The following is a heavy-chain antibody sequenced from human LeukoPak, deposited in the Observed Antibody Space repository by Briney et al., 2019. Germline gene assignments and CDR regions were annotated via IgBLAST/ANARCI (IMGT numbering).Heavy chain of an antibody. CDR1: GFTFSSYS. CDR3: AKDIVVVTAIPAPV. J-gene: IGHJ4*02. D-gene: IGHD2-21*02. CDR2: ISSSSSYI. Sequence: GGSLRLSCAASGFTFSSYSMNWVRQAPGKGLEWVSSISSSSSYIYYADSVKGRFTISRDNSKNTLYLQMNSLRAEDTAVYYCAKDIVVVTAIPAPVWGQGTLVTVSS. V-gene: IGHV3-21*04.